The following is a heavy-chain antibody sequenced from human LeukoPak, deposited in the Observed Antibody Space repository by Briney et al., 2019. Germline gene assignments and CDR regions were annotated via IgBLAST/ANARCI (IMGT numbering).Heavy chain of an antibody. Sequence: ASVKVSCKASGYTFTTYIIHWVRQAPGQGPEWMGWISAYNGNTNYAQKLQGRVTMTTDTSTSTAYMELRGLKSDDTAVYYCARDERAAAAGSEYYFDYWGQGTLVTVSS. J-gene: IGHJ4*02. D-gene: IGHD6-13*01. V-gene: IGHV1-18*01. CDR3: ARDERAAAAGSEYYFDY. CDR1: GYTFTTYI. CDR2: ISAYNGNT.